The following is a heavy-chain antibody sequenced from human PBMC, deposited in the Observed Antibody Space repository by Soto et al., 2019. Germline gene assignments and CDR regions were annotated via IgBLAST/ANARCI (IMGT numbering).Heavy chain of an antibody. CDR1: GFTFSSYG. Sequence: GGSLRLSCAASGFTFSSYGMHWVRQAPGKGLEWVAVISYDGSNKYYADSVKGRFTISRDNSKNTLYLQMNSLRAEDTAVYYCAKDQAVYCSSTSCYHPIDYWGQGTLVTVSS. J-gene: IGHJ4*02. CDR3: AKDQAVYCSSTSCYHPIDY. D-gene: IGHD2-2*01. V-gene: IGHV3-30*18. CDR2: ISYDGSNK.